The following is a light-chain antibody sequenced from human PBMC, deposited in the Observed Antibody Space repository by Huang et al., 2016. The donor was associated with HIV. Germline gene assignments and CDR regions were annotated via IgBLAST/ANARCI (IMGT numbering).Light chain of an antibody. CDR1: QTISTY. V-gene: IGKV1-39*01. Sequence: DIQMTQSPSSLSASVGDRVTITCRASQTISTYLNWYQQKPGKAPRLLIFGASNLQSGFPSRFSGSGSGTEFTLTISSLQPEDLATYYCQQSYGTLITFGPGTKVDIK. CDR2: GAS. CDR3: QQSYGTLIT. J-gene: IGKJ3*01.